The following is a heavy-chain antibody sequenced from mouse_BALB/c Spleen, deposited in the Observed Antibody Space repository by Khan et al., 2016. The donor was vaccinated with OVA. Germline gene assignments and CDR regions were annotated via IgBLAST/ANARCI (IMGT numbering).Heavy chain of an antibody. Sequence: QVQLQQPGIELVRPGASVKLSCKASGYTFTNYWINWVKQRPGQGLEWIGNIYPSDSYSNYNQRFKDKVTFTVDKSSSTAYLLLSSPTSEDSAVDCCTSEGVDWSSFAYWGQGTLVTVSA. CDR1: GYTFTNYW. CDR2: IYPSDSYS. D-gene: IGHD1-1*01. CDR3: TSEGVDWSSFAY. V-gene: IGHV1-69*02. J-gene: IGHJ3*01.